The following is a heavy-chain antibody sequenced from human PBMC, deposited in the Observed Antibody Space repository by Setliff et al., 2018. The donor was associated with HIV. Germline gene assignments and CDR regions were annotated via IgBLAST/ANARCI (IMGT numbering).Heavy chain of an antibody. CDR3: ARRGLQVAFIIHDY. D-gene: IGHD3-10*01. Sequence: ASVKVSCKAVGYSLTSYGINWVRKAPGQGLEWMGWRRADHGNTEYAQKFHGRFTMTTDTSTNTAYLGLTSLRFDDTAIYYCARRGLQVAFIIHDYWGQGTLVTVSS. V-gene: IGHV1-18*01. J-gene: IGHJ4*02. CDR2: RRADHGNT. CDR1: GYSLTSYG.